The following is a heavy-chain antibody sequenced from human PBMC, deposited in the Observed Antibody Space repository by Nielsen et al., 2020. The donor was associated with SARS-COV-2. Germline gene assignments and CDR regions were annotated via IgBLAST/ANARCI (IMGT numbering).Heavy chain of an antibody. D-gene: IGHD2-2*01. Sequence: SLKISCAASGFTFDDYAMHWVRQAPGKGLEWVSGISWNSGSIGYADSVKGRFTTSRHNSKNTLYLQMNSLRPKDTAVYYCARGALTAAGAFDYWGQGTLVTVSS. V-gene: IGHV3-9*01. CDR1: GFTFDDYA. J-gene: IGHJ4*02. CDR2: ISWNSGSI. CDR3: ARGALTAAGAFDY.